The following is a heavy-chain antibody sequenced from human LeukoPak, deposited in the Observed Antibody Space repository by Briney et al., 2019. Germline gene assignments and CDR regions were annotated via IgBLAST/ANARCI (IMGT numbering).Heavy chain of an antibody. Sequence: GGSVKLSCKTSGYTFTRFVINWVRHATGQGLEGMGWINPNNTNPDFAQKFQGRVTMSRDTSISTLYMEVNSLRSEDTAIYFCARGQYMYGHEIDYWGQGTLVTVSS. CDR3: ARGQYMYGHEIDY. J-gene: IGHJ4*02. CDR1: GYTFTRFV. V-gene: IGHV1-8*01. CDR2: INPNNTNP. D-gene: IGHD5-18*01.